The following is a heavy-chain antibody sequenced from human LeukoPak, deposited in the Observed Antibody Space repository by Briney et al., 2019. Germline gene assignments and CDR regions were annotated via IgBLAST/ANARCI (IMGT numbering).Heavy chain of an antibody. V-gene: IGHV4-34*01. J-gene: IGHJ4*02. CDR1: GGSFSGYY. Sequence: SETLSLTCAVYGGSFSGYYWSWIRQPPGKGLEWIGEINHSGSTNYNPSLKSRVTISVDTSKNQFSLNLDPVTAADTAVYYCARLRRREFDYWGQGTVVTVSS. D-gene: IGHD1-26*01. CDR3: ARLRRREFDY. CDR2: INHSGST.